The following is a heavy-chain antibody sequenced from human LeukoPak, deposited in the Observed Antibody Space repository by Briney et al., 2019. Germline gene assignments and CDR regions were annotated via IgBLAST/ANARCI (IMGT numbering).Heavy chain of an antibody. J-gene: IGHJ3*02. Sequence: SETLSLTCTVSGGSISSYYWSWIRQPPGKGLEWIGYIYYSGCTNYNPSLKSRVTISVDTSKNQFSLKLSSVTAADTAVYYCARGDDSSGYYSNAFDIWGQGTMVTVSS. CDR2: IYYSGCT. V-gene: IGHV4-59*01. CDR3: ARGDDSSGYYSNAFDI. CDR1: GGSISSYY. D-gene: IGHD3-22*01.